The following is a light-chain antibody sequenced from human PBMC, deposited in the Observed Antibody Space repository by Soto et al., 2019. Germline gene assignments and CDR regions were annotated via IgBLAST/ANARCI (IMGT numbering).Light chain of an antibody. J-gene: IGLJ1*01. CDR3: SSYISTSIPYV. Sequence: QSALTQPASVSGSPGQSITISCTGTSSDVGGYNYVSWFQYHPGKAPKLMIYDVGNRPSGVSDRFSGSKSGNTASLTISGLQAGYEADDYCSSYISTSIPYVVGAVTKVT. V-gene: IGLV2-14*03. CDR1: SSDVGGYNY. CDR2: DVG.